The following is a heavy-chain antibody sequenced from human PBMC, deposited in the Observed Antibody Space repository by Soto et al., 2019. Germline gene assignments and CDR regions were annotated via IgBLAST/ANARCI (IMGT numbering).Heavy chain of an antibody. Sequence: QVQLVESGGGVVQPGRSLRLSCAASGFSFSTYGMHWVRQAPGKGLEWVAVIWNDGSNIYYADSVKGRFTISRDNSKNTVYLQMNRLRAEDTAAYYCAKDRGWELLQLSYYYYYAMDVWGQGTTVTVSS. CDR1: GFSFSTYG. CDR3: AKDRGWELLQLSYYYYYAMDV. CDR2: IWNDGSNI. D-gene: IGHD1-26*01. V-gene: IGHV3-33*06. J-gene: IGHJ6*02.